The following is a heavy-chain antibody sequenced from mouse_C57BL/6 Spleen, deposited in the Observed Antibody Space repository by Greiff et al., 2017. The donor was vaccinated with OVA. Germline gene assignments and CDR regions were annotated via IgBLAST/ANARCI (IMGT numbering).Heavy chain of an antibody. CDR2: ISSGGSYT. CDR1: GFTFSSYG. Sequence: DVKLVESGGDLVKPGGSLKLSCAASGFTFSSYGMSWVRQTPDKRLEWVATISSGGSYTYYPDSVKGRFTISRDNAKNTLYLQMSSLKSEDTAMYYCARHEDGYSLVDWGQGTLVTVSA. J-gene: IGHJ3*01. D-gene: IGHD2-3*01. V-gene: IGHV5-6*02. CDR3: ARHEDGYSLVD.